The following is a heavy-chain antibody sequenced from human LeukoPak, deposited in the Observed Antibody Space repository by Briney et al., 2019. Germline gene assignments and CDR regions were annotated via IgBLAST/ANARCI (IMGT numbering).Heavy chain of an antibody. J-gene: IGHJ4*02. CDR3: ARHYYGSGSYSVDFDY. CDR1: GGSISNYY. D-gene: IGHD3-10*01. CDR2: ISYSGST. V-gene: IGHV4-59*08. Sequence: PSETLSLTCTVSGGSISNYYWSWIRQPPGKGLEWIGFISYSGSTNYNPSLKSRVTISVDTSKSRFSLKLSSVTAADTAVYYCARHYYGSGSYSVDFDYWGQGTLVTVSS.